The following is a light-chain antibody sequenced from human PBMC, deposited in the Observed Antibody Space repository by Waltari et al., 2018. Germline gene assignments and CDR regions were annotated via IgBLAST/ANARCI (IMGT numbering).Light chain of an antibody. V-gene: IGKV3-11*01. CDR3: QQRSNWPALT. J-gene: IGKJ4*01. CDR1: QSVSSY. CDR2: DAS. Sequence: EIVLTQSPATLSLSPGERATLSCRASQSVSSYLAWYQQKPGQAPRILIYDASNRATGSPARFSCSGSGTDFTRTISSLEPEDFAVYYCQQRSNWPALTFGGGTKVEIK.